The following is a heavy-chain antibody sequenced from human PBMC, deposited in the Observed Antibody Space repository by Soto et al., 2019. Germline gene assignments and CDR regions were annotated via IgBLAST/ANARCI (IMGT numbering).Heavy chain of an antibody. V-gene: IGHV5-51*01. CDR3: ARRDMLTGYVYFDY. D-gene: IGHD3-9*01. CDR1: GYTFTKYW. CDR2: IYPDDSDT. Sequence: GESLKISCQASGYTFTKYWVGWVRQMPGKGLEWMGIIYPDDSDTRYSPSFQGHVTISADKSISTAYLQWSSLKASDSATYYCARRDMLTGYVYFDYWGQGTQVTVAS. J-gene: IGHJ4*02.